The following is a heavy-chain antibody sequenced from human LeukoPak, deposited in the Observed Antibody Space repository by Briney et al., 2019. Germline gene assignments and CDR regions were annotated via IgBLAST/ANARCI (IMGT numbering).Heavy chain of an antibody. V-gene: IGHV3-21*01. D-gene: IGHD3-22*01. J-gene: IGHJ4*02. CDR2: ISSSSSYI. Sequence: GGSLRLSCAASGFTFSSYSMNWVRQAPGKGLEWVSSISSSSSYIYYADSVKGRFTISRDNAKNSLYPQMNSLRAEDTAVYYCARDPLYYYDSSGYPYFDYWGQGTLVTVSS. CDR1: GFTFSSYS. CDR3: ARDPLYYYDSSGYPYFDY.